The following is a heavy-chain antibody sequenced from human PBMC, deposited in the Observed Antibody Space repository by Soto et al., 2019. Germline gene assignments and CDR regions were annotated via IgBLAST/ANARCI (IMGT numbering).Heavy chain of an antibody. D-gene: IGHD3-22*01. CDR1: GGSVSSGSYY. CDR3: AREEMYYYDSSGYYNYYYYYYGMDV. CDR2: IYYSGST. Sequence: PPETLSLTCTVSGGSVSSGSYYWSWIRQPPGKGLEWIGYIYYSGSTNYNRSLKSRVTISVDTSKNQFSLKLSSATAADTAVYYCAREEMYYYDSSGYYNYYYYYYGMDVWGQGTTVTVSS. V-gene: IGHV4-61*01. J-gene: IGHJ6*02.